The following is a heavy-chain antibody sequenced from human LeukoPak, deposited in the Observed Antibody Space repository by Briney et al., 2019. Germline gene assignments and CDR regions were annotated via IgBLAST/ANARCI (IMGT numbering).Heavy chain of an antibody. CDR3: AGARMGSAYDYFDY. CDR1: GYTFTGYY. Sequence: ASVKVSCKASGYTFTGYYIHWVRQAPGQGLEWVGWINPNSGGTNFAQKFQGRFTMTRDTSTTTAHMELSSLRSDDTAVYYCAGARMGSAYDYFDYWGQGTLVTVSS. CDR2: INPNSGGT. D-gene: IGHD5-12*01. V-gene: IGHV1-2*02. J-gene: IGHJ4*02.